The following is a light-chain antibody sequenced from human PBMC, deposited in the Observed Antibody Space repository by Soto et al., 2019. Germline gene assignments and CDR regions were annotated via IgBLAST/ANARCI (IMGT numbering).Light chain of an antibody. V-gene: IGKV3-11*01. J-gene: IGKJ4*01. Sequence: EIVLTQSPATLPLSPGERATLSCRASQSVSSYLAWYQQKPGQAPRLLIYDSSNRATGIPARFSGSGSGTDFTLTISSLEPADFAVYYCQQRSNWPLLTFGGGTKVEIK. CDR1: QSVSSY. CDR2: DSS. CDR3: QQRSNWPLLT.